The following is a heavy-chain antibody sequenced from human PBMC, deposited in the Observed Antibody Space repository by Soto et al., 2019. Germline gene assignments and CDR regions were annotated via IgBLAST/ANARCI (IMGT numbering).Heavy chain of an antibody. Sequence: ASETLSLTCTVSGGSISSSSYYWGWIRQPPGKGLEWIGCIYYSGSTYYNPSLKSRVTISVDTSKNQFSLKLSSVTAADTAVYYCSTAPIEHSSGYRFDYWGQGTLVTVSS. V-gene: IGHV4-39*01. J-gene: IGHJ4*02. CDR2: IYYSGST. CDR1: GGSISSSSYY. CDR3: STAPIEHSSGYRFDY. D-gene: IGHD3-22*01.